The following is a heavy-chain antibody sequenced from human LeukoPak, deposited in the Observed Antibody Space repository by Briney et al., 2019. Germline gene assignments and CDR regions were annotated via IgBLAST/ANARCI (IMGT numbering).Heavy chain of an antibody. D-gene: IGHD6-13*01. CDR2: VKPIFGTA. CDR1: GVTFTCYA. Sequence: GASVKVSCKASGVTFTCYAISWVRHAPAQGMGWMGGVKPIFGTATNAQQFQSRVTITADKSTSTAYMELSSLRSEDTAVYYCARDGGEAAESTYGCFETWGQGTLFTVSS. J-gene: IGHJ5*02. CDR3: ARDGGEAAESTYGCFET. V-gene: IGHV1-69*06.